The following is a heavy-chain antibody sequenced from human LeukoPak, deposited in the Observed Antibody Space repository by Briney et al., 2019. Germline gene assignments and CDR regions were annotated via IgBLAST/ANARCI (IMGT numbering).Heavy chain of an antibody. Sequence: PGGSLRLSCAASGFTFSNYAMSWVRQAPGKGLEWVSTISGSAGSTYYADSVKGRFTISRDNSKNTLYLQMNSLRPDDTAVYYCANLRSEIDYWGQGTLVTVSS. J-gene: IGHJ4*02. D-gene: IGHD5-12*01. CDR2: ISGSAGST. CDR1: GFTFSNYA. CDR3: ANLRSEIDY. V-gene: IGHV3-23*01.